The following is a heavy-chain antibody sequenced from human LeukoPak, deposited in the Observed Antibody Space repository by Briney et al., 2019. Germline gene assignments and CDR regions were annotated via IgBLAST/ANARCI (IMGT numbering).Heavy chain of an antibody. CDR2: ISWNSGNI. D-gene: IGHD2-15*01. Sequence: GGSLRLSCAASGFTFDDYAMHWVRQVPGKGLEWVSGISWNSGNIEYADSVKGRFTISRDNAKKSLFLQMNSLRAEDTALYYCARGTLLYYVYWGQGTLVTVSS. V-gene: IGHV3-9*01. J-gene: IGHJ4*02. CDR1: GFTFDDYA. CDR3: ARGTLLYYVY.